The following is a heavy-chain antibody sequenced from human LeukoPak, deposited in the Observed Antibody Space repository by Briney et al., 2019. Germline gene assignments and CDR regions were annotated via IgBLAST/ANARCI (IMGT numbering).Heavy chain of an antibody. D-gene: IGHD2-21*01. CDR2: IYYSGST. CDR1: GGSISSSSYY. J-gene: IGHJ4*02. Sequence: PSESLSLTCTVSGGSISSSSYYWGWIRQPPGKGLEWIGSIYYSGSTYYNPSLKSRVTISVDTSKNQFSLKLSSVTAADTAVYYCARLEEYCGGDCYWPGDHYWGQGTLVTVSS. V-gene: IGHV4-39*01. CDR3: ARLEEYCGGDCYWPGDHY.